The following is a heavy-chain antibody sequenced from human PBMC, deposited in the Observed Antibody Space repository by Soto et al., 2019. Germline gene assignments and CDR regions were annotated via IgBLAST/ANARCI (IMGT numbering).Heavy chain of an antibody. CDR3: ARLASGWQYYYFDF. CDR1: GGSFSPYF. Sequence: QVQLQQWGAGLLKPSETLSLTCAVYGGSFSPYFWSWIRQPPGKGLEWIGEINHSGNTNYNPSLPRRATLSVDPSKNQVSLKLTSVTAADTAVYYCARLASGWQYYYFDFWGRGTPVTVSS. CDR2: INHSGNT. D-gene: IGHD6-19*01. V-gene: IGHV4-34*01. J-gene: IGHJ2*01.